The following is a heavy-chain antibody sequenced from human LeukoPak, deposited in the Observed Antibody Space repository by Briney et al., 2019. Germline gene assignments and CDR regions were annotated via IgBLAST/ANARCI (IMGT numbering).Heavy chain of an antibody. V-gene: IGHV3-33*01. D-gene: IGHD2-2*01. Sequence: GGSLRLSCAASGFTISSYGMHWVRQAPGKGLEWVAVIWYDGSNKYYADSVKGRFTISRDNSKNTLYLQMNSLRAEDTAVYYCARDIGVVVPAAMAGYYGMDVWGQGTTVTVSS. CDR2: IWYDGSNK. J-gene: IGHJ6*02. CDR3: ARDIGVVVPAAMAGYYGMDV. CDR1: GFTISSYG.